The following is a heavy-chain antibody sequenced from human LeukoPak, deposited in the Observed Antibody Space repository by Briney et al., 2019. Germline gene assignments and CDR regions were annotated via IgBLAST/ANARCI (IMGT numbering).Heavy chain of an antibody. J-gene: IGHJ4*02. D-gene: IGHD2-15*01. CDR1: GFMFSTYG. CDR3: AGGLLGCGGGSCYPTDY. V-gene: IGHV3-30*03. CDR2: ISDDGSNK. Sequence: GRSLRLSCAASGFMFSTYGMHWVRQAPGKGLEWVAVISDDGSNKYYVDSVKGRFTISRDNPKNTLYLQMNSLRDEDTAVYYCAGGLLGCGGGSCYPTDYWGQGTLVTVSS.